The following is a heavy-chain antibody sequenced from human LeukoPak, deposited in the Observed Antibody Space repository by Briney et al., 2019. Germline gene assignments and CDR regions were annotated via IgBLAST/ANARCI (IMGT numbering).Heavy chain of an antibody. CDR3: AREQWDLYFDY. CDR1: GYTFTGYY. CDR2: IDPNSGGT. Sequence: ASVRVSCTASGYTFTGYYMHWVRQAPGQGLGWMGWIDPNSGGTNYAQKFQGRVTMTRDTSISTAYMELSKLRSDDTAVYYCAREQWDLYFDYWGQGTLVTVSS. J-gene: IGHJ4*02. V-gene: IGHV1-2*02. D-gene: IGHD1-26*01.